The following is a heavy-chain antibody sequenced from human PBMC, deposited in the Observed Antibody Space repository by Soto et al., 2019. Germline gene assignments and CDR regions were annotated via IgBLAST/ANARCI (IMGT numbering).Heavy chain of an antibody. V-gene: IGHV1-18*01. CDR2: ISAYNGNT. D-gene: IGHD1-26*01. CDR1: GYTFTSYG. CDR3: ASPSGSYIRSHYYYGMDV. J-gene: IGHJ6*02. Sequence: GASVKVSCKASGYTFTSYGISLVRQAPGQGLEWMGWISAYNGNTNYAQKLQGRVTMTTDTSTSTAYMELRSLRSDDTAVYYCASPSGSYIRSHYYYGMDVWGQGTTVTVS.